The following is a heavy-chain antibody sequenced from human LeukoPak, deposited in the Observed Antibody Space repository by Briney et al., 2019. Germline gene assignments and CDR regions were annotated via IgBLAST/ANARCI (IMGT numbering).Heavy chain of an antibody. CDR1: GGSISSYY. J-gene: IGHJ4*02. Sequence: PSETLSLTCTVSGGSISSYYWSWIRQPPGKGLEWIGYIYYSGSTNYNPSLKSRVTMSVDTSKNQFSLKLSSVTAADTAVYYCARRGLAGIDYWGQGTLVTVSS. CDR3: ARRGLAGIDY. CDR2: IYYSGST. D-gene: IGHD6-13*01. V-gene: IGHV4-59*08.